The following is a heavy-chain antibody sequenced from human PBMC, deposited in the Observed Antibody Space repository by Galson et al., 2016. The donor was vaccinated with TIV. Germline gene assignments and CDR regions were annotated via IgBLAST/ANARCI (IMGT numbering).Heavy chain of an antibody. CDR1: GFTFRSFA. V-gene: IGHV3-23*01. CDR3: VRDLAERYRDSRGGFYGLDV. J-gene: IGHJ6*02. D-gene: IGHD3-16*02. CDR2: ISNGRT. Sequence: SLRLSCAASGFTFRSFAMTWVRQAPGMAPEWVATISNGRTYYVDSVKGRFTISRDNPRNTVFLQMNSLRAGDTATYYCVRDLAERYRDSRGGFYGLDVGGHGTTVIVSS.